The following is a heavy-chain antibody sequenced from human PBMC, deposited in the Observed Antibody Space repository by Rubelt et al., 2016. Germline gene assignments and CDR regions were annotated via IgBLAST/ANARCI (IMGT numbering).Heavy chain of an antibody. Sequence: VQLLDSGGGLVQPGGSLRLSCATSGFTFSNYAMSWVRQAPGKGLEWVSAISGSGGNTYYADFAKGRFTISRDNSKNTLYLQMNSLRAEDTAVYYCARDRDFEGAMVALGYWGQGTLVTVSS. J-gene: IGHJ4*02. CDR1: GFTFSNYA. CDR2: ISGSGGNT. D-gene: IGHD5-18*01. V-gene: IGHV3-23*01. CDR3: ARDRDFEGAMVALGY.